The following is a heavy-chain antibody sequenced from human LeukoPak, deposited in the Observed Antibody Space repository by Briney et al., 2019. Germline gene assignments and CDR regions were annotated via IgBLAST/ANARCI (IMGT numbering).Heavy chain of an antibody. D-gene: IGHD6-19*01. J-gene: IGHJ4*02. CDR1: GYIFTDFY. CDR3: TKEGTSGWVPNF. Sequence: ASVKVSCKASGYIFTDFYIHWVRQAPGQGLEWMGWMNPKNGDTDIAQKFRGWVTMTRDTSITKAYLDLTRLTSDDTAVYYCTKEGTSGWVPNFWGPGTLVTVSS. V-gene: IGHV1-2*04. CDR2: MNPKNGDT.